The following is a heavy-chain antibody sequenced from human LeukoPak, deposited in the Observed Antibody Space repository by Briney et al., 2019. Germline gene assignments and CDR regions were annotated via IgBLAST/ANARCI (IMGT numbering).Heavy chain of an antibody. J-gene: IGHJ5*02. CDR2: ISSKGGST. CDR1: GFTFSSYA. CDR3: ARSRGISASPNWFDP. V-gene: IGHV3-64*01. Sequence: GGSLRLSCAASGFTFSSYAMHWVRQAPGKGLEYVSGISSKGGSTYYANSVKGRFTISRDNSKNTLYLQMGSLRAEDMALYYCARSRGISASPNWFDPWGQGTLVTVSP. D-gene: IGHD6-13*01.